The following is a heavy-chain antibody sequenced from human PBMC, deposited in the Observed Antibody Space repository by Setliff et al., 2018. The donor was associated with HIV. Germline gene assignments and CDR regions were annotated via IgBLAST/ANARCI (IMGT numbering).Heavy chain of an antibody. Sequence: SETLSLTCAISGASISSGDYTWSWIRQPPGRDLEWIGYFYHRGNTYYSPSLHSRVTLSVDKSNNGFYLSLASVTAAETAVYYCARDRGEKGYFDSWGHGALVTVSS. CDR2: FYHRGNT. CDR3: ARDRGEKGYFDS. D-gene: IGHD3-10*01. J-gene: IGHJ4*01. CDR1: GASISSGDYT. V-gene: IGHV4-30-2*01.